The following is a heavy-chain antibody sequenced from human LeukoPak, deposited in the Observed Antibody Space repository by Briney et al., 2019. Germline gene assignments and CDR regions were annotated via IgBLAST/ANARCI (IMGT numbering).Heavy chain of an antibody. CDR3: ARGDGGGYGGNFDY. CDR1: GGSFSGYY. Sequence: SETLSLTCAVYGGSFSGYYWSWIRQPPGKGLEWIGEINHSGSTNYNPSLKSRVTISVDTSKNQFSLKQSSVTAADTAVYYCARGDGGGYGGNFDYWGQGTLVTVSS. D-gene: IGHD4-23*01. V-gene: IGHV4-34*01. CDR2: INHSGST. J-gene: IGHJ4*02.